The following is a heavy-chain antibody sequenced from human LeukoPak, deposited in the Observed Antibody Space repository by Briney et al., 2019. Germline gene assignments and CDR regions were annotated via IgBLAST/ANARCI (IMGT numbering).Heavy chain of an antibody. D-gene: IGHD3-22*01. CDR3: ARDRAELYYYDSSGLSNAFDI. CDR2: ISAYNGNT. CDR1: GYTFTSYG. Sequence: ASVKVSCKASGYTFTSYGISWVRQAPGQGLEWMGWISAYNGNTNYAQKLQGRDTMTTDTSTSTAYMELRSLRSDDTAVYYCARDRAELYYYDSSGLSNAFDIWGQGTMVTVSS. J-gene: IGHJ3*02. V-gene: IGHV1-18*01.